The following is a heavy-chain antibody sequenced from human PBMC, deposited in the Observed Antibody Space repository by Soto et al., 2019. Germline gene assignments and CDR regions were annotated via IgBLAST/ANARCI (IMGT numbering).Heavy chain of an antibody. CDR3: AKWGYYYDSSGYYSADY. V-gene: IGHV3-23*01. Sequence: TGGSLRLSCAASGFTFSSYAMSWVRQAPGKGLEWVSAISGSGGSTYYADSVKGRFTISRDNSKNTLYLQMNSLRAEDTAVYYCAKWGYYYDSSGYYSADYWGQGTLVTVSS. CDR1: GFTFSSYA. J-gene: IGHJ4*02. D-gene: IGHD3-22*01. CDR2: ISGSGGST.